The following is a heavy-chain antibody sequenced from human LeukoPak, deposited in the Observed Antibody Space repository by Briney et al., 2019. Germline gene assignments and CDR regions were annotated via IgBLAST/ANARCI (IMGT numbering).Heavy chain of an antibody. D-gene: IGHD6-13*01. CDR2: INAGNGNT. CDR3: ARDDALAAAGGAFDP. V-gene: IGHV1-3*01. Sequence: SVKVSCKASGYTFTSYAMHWVRQVPGQRLEWMRWINAGNGNTKYSQNFQGRVTITRDTSASTAYMELSSLRSEDTAVYYCARDDALAAAGGAFDPWGQGTLVTFSS. CDR1: GYTFTSYA. J-gene: IGHJ5*02.